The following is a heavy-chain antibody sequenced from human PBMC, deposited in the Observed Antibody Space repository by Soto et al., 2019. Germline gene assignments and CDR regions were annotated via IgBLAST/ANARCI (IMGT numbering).Heavy chain of an antibody. V-gene: IGHV5-51*01. CDR3: ARHMEAHSHFYYGLDV. Sequence: GESLKISCNGSGYNFNTYWTAWVRQMPGKGLEWMGFIYPGDSDTRYSPSFQGQVTISADKSINTAYLQWRTLKPSDTAIYYCARHMEAHSHFYYGLDVWGQGTTVTVSS. CDR2: IYPGDSDT. J-gene: IGHJ6*02. D-gene: IGHD3-10*01. CDR1: GYNFNTYW.